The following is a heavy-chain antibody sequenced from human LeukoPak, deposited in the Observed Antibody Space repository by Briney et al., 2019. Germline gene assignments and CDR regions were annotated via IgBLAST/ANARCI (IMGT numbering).Heavy chain of an antibody. V-gene: IGHV3-21*01. Sequence: GGSLRLSCAASGFTFHTYVMKWVRQAPGKGLEWVSSIGGSCSFMYYADSVRGRFTISRDNAKNSLYLQMNSLRAEDAAVYYCAREDYSSGNPTIDNWGQGTLVTVSS. CDR2: IGGSCSFM. CDR3: AREDYSSGNPTIDN. J-gene: IGHJ4*02. D-gene: IGHD3-10*01. CDR1: GFTFHTYV.